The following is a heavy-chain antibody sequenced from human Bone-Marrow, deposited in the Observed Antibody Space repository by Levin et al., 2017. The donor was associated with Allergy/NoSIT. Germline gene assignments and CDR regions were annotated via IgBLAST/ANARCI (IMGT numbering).Heavy chain of an antibody. Sequence: AASVKVSCKASGYTFTTYGISWVRQAPGQGLEWMGWISAYNGNTNYAQKLQGRVTLTTDSSTSTAYMEVRSLRSDDTAVYYCARAGRGAAAGTATRFDPWGQGTLVTVSS. CDR1: GYTFTTYG. CDR2: ISAYNGNT. D-gene: IGHD6-13*01. J-gene: IGHJ5*02. V-gene: IGHV1-18*01. CDR3: ARAGRGAAAGTATRFDP.